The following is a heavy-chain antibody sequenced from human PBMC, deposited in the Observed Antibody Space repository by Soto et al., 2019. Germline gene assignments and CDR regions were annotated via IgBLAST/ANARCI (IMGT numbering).Heavy chain of an antibody. V-gene: IGHV2-5*02. CDR1: GFSLSTSGVG. J-gene: IGHJ4*02. Sequence: QITLKESGPTLVKPTQTLTLTCTFSGFSLSTSGVGVGWIRQPPGKALEWLGFIYWDEDKRYSPSLKSRLTITKDTSKIQVVLTMTNMDPVDTATYYCAHVFTSLAPFDSWGQGTLVTVSA. D-gene: IGHD3-10*02. CDR3: AHVFTSLAPFDS. CDR2: IYWDEDK.